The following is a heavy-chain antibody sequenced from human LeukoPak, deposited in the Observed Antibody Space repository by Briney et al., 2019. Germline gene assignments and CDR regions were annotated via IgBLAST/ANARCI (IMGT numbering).Heavy chain of an antibody. J-gene: IGHJ4*02. D-gene: IGHD3-3*01. CDR1: GFTFSSYS. Sequence: GGSLRLSCAASGFTFSSYSMNWVRQAPGKGLEWVSYISSSSSTIYYADSVKGRFTISRDNAKNSLYLQMNSLRAEDTAVYYCAKDPRNYDFWSGYLGYWGQGTLVTVSS. CDR3: AKDPRNYDFWSGYLGY. V-gene: IGHV3-48*01. CDR2: ISSSSSTI.